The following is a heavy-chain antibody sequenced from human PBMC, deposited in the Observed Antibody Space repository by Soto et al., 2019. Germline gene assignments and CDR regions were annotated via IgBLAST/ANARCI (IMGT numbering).Heavy chain of an antibody. CDR1: GFTFSSYA. CDR2: ISGSGGST. D-gene: IGHD2-15*01. J-gene: IGHJ4*02. CDR3: AKGIVVVVAATGIDY. V-gene: IGHV3-23*01. Sequence: PGGSLRLSCAASGFTFSSYAMSWVRQAPGKGLEWVSAISGSGGSTYYADSMKGRFTISRDNSKNTLYLQMNSLRAEDTAVYYCAKGIVVVVAATGIDYWGQGTLVTVSS.